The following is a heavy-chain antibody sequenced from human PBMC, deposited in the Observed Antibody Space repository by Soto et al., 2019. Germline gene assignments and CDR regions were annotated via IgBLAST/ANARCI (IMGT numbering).Heavy chain of an antibody. V-gene: IGHV2-26*01. Sequence: SGPTLVNPTETLTLTCTVSGFSLSNARMGVSWIRQPPGKALEWLAHIFSNDEKSYSTSLKSRLTISKDTSKGQVVLTMTNMDPVDTATYYCARIFRDDSSGYGMDVWGQGTTVTVSS. CDR1: GFSLSNARMG. D-gene: IGHD3-22*01. CDR3: ARIFRDDSSGYGMDV. CDR2: IFSNDEK. J-gene: IGHJ6*02.